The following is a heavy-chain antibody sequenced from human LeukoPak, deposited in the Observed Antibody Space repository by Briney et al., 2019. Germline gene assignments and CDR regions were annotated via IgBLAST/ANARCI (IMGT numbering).Heavy chain of an antibody. CDR2: ISGSGGST. CDR3: AKLVPSDDFWSGYLGGFDP. D-gene: IGHD3-3*01. CDR1: GFTFSSYA. V-gene: IGHV3-23*01. Sequence: GGSLRLSCAASGFTFSSYAMSWVRQAPGKGLEWVSAISGSGGSTYYADSVKGRFTISRDNSKNMLYLQMNSLRAEDTAVYYCAKLVPSDDFWSGYLGGFDPWGQGTLVTVSS. J-gene: IGHJ5*02.